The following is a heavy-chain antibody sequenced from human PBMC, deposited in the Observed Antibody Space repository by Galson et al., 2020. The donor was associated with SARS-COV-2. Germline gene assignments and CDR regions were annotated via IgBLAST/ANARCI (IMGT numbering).Heavy chain of an antibody. CDR1: GGSISSYY. Sequence: SQTLSLTCTVSGGSISSYYWSWIRQPPGKGLEWIGYIYYSGSTNYNPSLKSRVTISVDTSKNQFSLKLSSVTAADTAVYYCARHTEEEQSYDYVWGSYRNFYYFDYWGQGTLVTVSS. CDR2: IYYSGST. D-gene: IGHD3-16*02. V-gene: IGHV4-59*08. CDR3: ARHTEEEQSYDYVWGSYRNFYYFDY. J-gene: IGHJ4*02.